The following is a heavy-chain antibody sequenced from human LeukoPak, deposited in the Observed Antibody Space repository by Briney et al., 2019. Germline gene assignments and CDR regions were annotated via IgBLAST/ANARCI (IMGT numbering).Heavy chain of an antibody. CDR2: IYHSGST. J-gene: IGHJ4*02. CDR3: ARSGGSSWYFDY. D-gene: IGHD6-13*01. Sequence: RSEALSVSCTVPGYSLRSGFYWGWFRQPPGRGLGGIGSIYHSGSTYYTPSRKNRVTISVDTSKNQFSLKLSSVTAADTAVYYCARSGGSSWYFDYWGQGTLVTVSS. V-gene: IGHV4-38-2*02. CDR1: GYSLRSGFY.